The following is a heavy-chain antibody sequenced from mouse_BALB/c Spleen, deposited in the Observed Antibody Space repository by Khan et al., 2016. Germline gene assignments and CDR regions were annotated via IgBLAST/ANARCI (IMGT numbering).Heavy chain of an antibody. Sequence: QVQLQQSGPGLVAPSQSLSITCTVSGFSLTSYGVHWVRQPPGKGLEWLGVIWAGGSTNYNSALMSRLNISNDNSKRQVFLKINSLQTDDPAMYSGARDSWDVVGLAYWGQGTLVTVS. CDR3: ARDSWDVVGLAY. D-gene: IGHD4-1*01. CDR2: IWAGGST. CDR1: GFSLTSYG. J-gene: IGHJ3*01. V-gene: IGHV2-9*02.